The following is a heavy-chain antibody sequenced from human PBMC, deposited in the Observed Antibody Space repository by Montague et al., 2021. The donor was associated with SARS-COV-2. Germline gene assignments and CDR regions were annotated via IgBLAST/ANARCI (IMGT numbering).Heavy chain of an antibody. CDR3: ARRGPVVAGKYAFDY. D-gene: IGHD2-15*01. CDR1: GGSISSSSCY. J-gene: IGHJ4*02. Sequence: SETLSLTCTVSGGSISSSSCYWDWIRQPPGKGLECIVAIYYSGSTYYNPSLKGRVAISLDTSKSHFSLNLGSVTAADTAMYYCARRGPVVAGKYAFDYWGQGTLVTVSS. V-gene: IGHV4-39*02. CDR2: IYYSGST.